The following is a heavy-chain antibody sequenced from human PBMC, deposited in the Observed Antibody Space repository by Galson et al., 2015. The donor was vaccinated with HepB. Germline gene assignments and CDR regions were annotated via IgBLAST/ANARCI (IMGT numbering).Heavy chain of an antibody. J-gene: IGHJ5*01. CDR1: GFTFSKYW. CDR2: IKRDESDR. V-gene: IGHV3-7*03. CDR3: AKNSDTAMVFDS. Sequence: SLRLSCAASGFTFSKYWMSWVRQAPGKGLEWVASIKRDESDRYYVDSVKGRFIISRDNAKNSLYLQMNSLRGEDTALYYCAKNSDTAMVFDSWGQGILVTVSS. D-gene: IGHD5-18*01.